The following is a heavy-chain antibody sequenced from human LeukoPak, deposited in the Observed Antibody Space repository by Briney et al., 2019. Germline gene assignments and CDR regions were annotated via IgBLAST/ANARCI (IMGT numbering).Heavy chain of an antibody. CDR2: IYYSGST. V-gene: IGHV4-59*01. Sequence: SETLSLTCTVSGGSISSYYWSWIRRPPGKGLEWIGYIYYSGSTNYNPSLKSRVTISVDTSKNQFSLKLSSVTAADTAVYYCARDLKGMDVWGKGTTVTVPS. CDR1: GGSISSYY. CDR3: ARDLKGMDV. J-gene: IGHJ6*04.